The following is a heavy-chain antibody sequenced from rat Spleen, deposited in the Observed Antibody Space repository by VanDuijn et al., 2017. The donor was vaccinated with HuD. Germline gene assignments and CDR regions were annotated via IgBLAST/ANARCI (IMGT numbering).Heavy chain of an antibody. CDR2: ISYDGSST. CDR1: AFIFSDYN. J-gene: IGHJ2*01. V-gene: IGHV5-7*01. D-gene: IGHD1-4*01. CDR3: AREAGIPFHYFDY. Sequence: EVHLVESGGGLVQPGRSLKLSCAASAFIFSDYNMAWVRQAPKKGLERVATISYDGSSTYYRDSVKGRFTISRDNSKSPLYLQMDSLRSGDTATYYCAREAGIPFHYFDYWGQGVMVTVSS.